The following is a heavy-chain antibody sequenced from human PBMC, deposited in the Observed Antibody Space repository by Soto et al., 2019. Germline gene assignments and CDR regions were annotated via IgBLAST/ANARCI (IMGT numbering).Heavy chain of an antibody. CDR2: INPSGGST. CDR1: GYTFTSYY. Sequence: GASVKVSCKASGYTFTSYYMHWVRQAPGQGLEWMGIINPSGGSTSYAQKFQGRVTMTRDTSTSTVYMELSSLRSEDTAVYYCARDHSSSSGPAPRTPLLYYFDYWGQGTLVTVSS. CDR3: ARDHSSSSGPAPRTPLLYYFDY. V-gene: IGHV1-46*03. J-gene: IGHJ4*02. D-gene: IGHD6-6*01.